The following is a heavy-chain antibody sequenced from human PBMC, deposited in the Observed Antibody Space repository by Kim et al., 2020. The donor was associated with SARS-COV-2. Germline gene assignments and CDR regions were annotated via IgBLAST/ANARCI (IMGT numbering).Heavy chain of an antibody. CDR3: ARDGSSPIYYYYYGMDV. V-gene: IGHV3-21*01. J-gene: IGHJ6*02. D-gene: IGHD2-15*01. CDR1: GFTFSSYS. Sequence: GGSLRLSCAASGFTFSSYSMNWVRQAPGKGLEWVSSISSSSSYIYYADSVKGRFTISRDNAKNSLYLQMNSLRAEDTAVYYCARDGSSPIYYYYYGMDVWGQGTTVTVSS. CDR2: ISSSSSYI.